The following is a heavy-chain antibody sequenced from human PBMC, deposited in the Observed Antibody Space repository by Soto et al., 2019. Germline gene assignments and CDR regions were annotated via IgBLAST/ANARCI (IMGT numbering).Heavy chain of an antibody. CDR2: INAGNGNT. J-gene: IGHJ4*02. Sequence: QVPLVQSGAEVKKPGASVKVSCKASGYTFTSYAMHWVRQAPGQRLEWMGWINAGNGNTKYSQKFQGRVTITRDTSACTAYMDLSSLRSEDTAVYYCAGAGYQLAIGFDYWGQGTLVTVSS. D-gene: IGHD2-2*01. CDR3: AGAGYQLAIGFDY. V-gene: IGHV1-3*01. CDR1: GYTFTSYA.